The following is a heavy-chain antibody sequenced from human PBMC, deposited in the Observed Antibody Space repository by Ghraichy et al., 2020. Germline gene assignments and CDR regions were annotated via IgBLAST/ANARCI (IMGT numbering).Heavy chain of an antibody. V-gene: IGHV1-2*02. Sequence: ASVKVSCKASGYTFTGYYMHWVRQAPGQGLEWMGWINPNSGGTNYAQKFQGRVTMTRDTSISTAYMELSRLRSDDTAVYYCARAGVTIFGVADHWFDPWGQGTLVTVSS. CDR2: INPNSGGT. CDR1: GYTFTGYY. CDR3: ARAGVTIFGVADHWFDP. J-gene: IGHJ5*02. D-gene: IGHD3-3*01.